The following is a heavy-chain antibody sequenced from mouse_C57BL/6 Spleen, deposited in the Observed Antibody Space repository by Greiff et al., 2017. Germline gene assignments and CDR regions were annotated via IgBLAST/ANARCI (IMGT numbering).Heavy chain of an antibody. CDR1: GYTFTSYW. CDR2: IDPNGGGT. V-gene: IGHV1-72*01. D-gene: IGHD1-1*01. Sequence: QVQLQQPGAELVQPGASVKLSCKASGYTFTSYWMHWVKQRPGRGLEWIGRIDPNGGGTKYNEKFKSKATLTVDKPYSTAYMQLSSLTSEDSAVYDGERGGYITTVGARGYLDYWGQGTTLTVSS. J-gene: IGHJ2*01. CDR3: ERGGYITTVGARGYLDY.